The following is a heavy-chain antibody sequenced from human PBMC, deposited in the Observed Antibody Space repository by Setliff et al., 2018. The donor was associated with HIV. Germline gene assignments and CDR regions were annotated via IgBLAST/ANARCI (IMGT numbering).Heavy chain of an antibody. V-gene: IGHV4-59*01. CDR3: ARDQSDWFY. D-gene: IGHD3-3*01. CDR2: MYYSGNT. Sequence: PSETLSLTCTVSGVSISNYYWSWIRQPPGKGPEWIGYMYYSGNTNYNPSLKSRVTISVDTSKSQFSLKLNSVTAADTALYYCARDQSDWFYWGQGTLVTVSS. J-gene: IGHJ4*02. CDR1: GVSISNYY.